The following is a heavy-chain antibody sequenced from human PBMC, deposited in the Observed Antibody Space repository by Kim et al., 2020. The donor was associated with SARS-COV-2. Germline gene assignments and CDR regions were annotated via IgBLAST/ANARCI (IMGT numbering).Heavy chain of an antibody. CDR2: IIPLFGLA. CDR1: GGAFNDYA. Sequence: SVKVSCKASGGAFNDYAISWVRQAPGQGLEWLGGIIPLFGLAHYAPQFQGRVTITADETTKIAFMYLSSLRSEDTAVYYCARPYCGGECFTAGNYHYYGMDVWGQGTPVVVSS. D-gene: IGHD2-21*01. V-gene: IGHV1-69*13. CDR3: ARPYCGGECFTAGNYHYYGMDV. J-gene: IGHJ6*02.